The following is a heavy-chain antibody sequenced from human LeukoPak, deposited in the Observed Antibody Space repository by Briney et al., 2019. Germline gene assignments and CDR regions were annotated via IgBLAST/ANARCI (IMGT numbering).Heavy chain of an antibody. CDR2: IKPDGSEK. CDR1: GFTFSSYW. V-gene: IGHV3-7*01. CDR3: ARTRANTATFDS. J-gene: IGHJ4*02. D-gene: IGHD5-18*01. Sequence: GGSLRLSCAASGFTFSSYWMTWVRQAPGKGLEWVANIKPDGSEKYYVDSVKGRFTTSRDNAKNSLYLQMNSLRGEDTAVYYCARTRANTATFDSWGQGTLVTVSS.